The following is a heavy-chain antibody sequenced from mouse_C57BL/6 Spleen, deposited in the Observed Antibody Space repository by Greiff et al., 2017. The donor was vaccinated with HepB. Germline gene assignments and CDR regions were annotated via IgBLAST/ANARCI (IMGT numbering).Heavy chain of an antibody. J-gene: IGHJ4*01. Sequence: EVQGVESGGGLVKPGGSLKLSCAASGFTFSSYAMSWVRQTPEKRLEWVATISDGGSYTYYPDNVKGRFTISRDNAKNNLYLQMSHLKSEDTAMYDWARAFTTVVAPYYAMDYWGQGTSVTVSA. CDR2: ISDGGSYT. CDR3: ARAFTTVVAPYYAMDY. D-gene: IGHD1-1*01. V-gene: IGHV5-4*01. CDR1: GFTFSSYA.